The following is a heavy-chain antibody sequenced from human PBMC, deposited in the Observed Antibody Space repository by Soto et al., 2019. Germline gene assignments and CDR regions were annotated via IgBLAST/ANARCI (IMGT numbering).Heavy chain of an antibody. D-gene: IGHD6-19*01. CDR3: AKLGRQCLVTYDFNY. J-gene: IGHJ4*02. CDR1: GFTFSDYA. V-gene: IGHV3-30*18. CDR2: VSHDGRNT. Sequence: VQLVESGGGVVQPGRSLRLSCAASGFTFSDYAMHFVRQAPGKGLEWVAVVSHDGRNTHYADSGKGRFTISRDSSKNTVSREMTSLRAEDTAVYSCAKLGRQCLVTYDFNYWGQGALVTVSS.